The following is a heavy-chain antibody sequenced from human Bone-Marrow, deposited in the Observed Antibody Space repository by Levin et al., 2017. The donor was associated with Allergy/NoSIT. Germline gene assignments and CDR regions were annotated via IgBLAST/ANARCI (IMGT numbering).Heavy chain of an antibody. V-gene: IGHV3-48*04. Sequence: GGSLRLSCSASGFSFNTYYMTWVRQAPGKGLEWLSSISYTNGIIYYADSVKGRFTISRDNTMKSVYLQMDSLRAEDTAVYYCARRLVTNFFFQSWGLGTLVTVSS. J-gene: IGHJ4*02. CDR1: GFSFNTYY. D-gene: IGHD2-21*01. CDR2: ISYTNGII. CDR3: ARRLVTNFFFQS.